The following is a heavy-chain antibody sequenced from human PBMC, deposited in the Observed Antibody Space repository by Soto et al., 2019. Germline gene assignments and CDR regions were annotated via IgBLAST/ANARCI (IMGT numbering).Heavy chain of an antibody. CDR1: GFTFTTYW. D-gene: IGHD1-26*01. CDR3: AREWSPPLAVFDY. Sequence: GGSLRLSCAASGFTFTTYWMSWVRQSPGKGLEWVANIKQDGSEKYYVDSVRGRFTISRDNAWNSVSLQMNSLGVEDTAVYFCAREWSPPLAVFDYWGQGVLVTVSS. V-gene: IGHV3-7*03. J-gene: IGHJ4*02. CDR2: IKQDGSEK.